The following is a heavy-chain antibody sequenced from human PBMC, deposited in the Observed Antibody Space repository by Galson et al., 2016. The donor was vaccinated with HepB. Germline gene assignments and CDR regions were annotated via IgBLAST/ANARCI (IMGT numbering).Heavy chain of an antibody. CDR3: SRGPSNHEILAAFSALPDY. V-gene: IGHV3-49*01. CDR1: GFTFDDYA. CDR2: IRSIDYGATT. J-gene: IGHJ4*02. D-gene: IGHD3-9*01. Sequence: SVRLSCASSGFTFDDYAMSWFRQAPGKGLEWVGFIRSIDYGATTEYAASVKDRFTISRDGAKSIAYLQMNSLQTDDTAIYYCSRGPSNHEILAAFSALPDYWGQGTLVTVSS.